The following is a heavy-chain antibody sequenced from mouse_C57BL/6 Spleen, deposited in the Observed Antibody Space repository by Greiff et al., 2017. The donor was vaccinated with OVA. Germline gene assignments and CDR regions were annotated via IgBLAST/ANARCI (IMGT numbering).Heavy chain of an antibody. V-gene: IGHV6-3*01. D-gene: IGHD2-2*01. CDR3: TERGRYGYDDAMDY. Sequence: EVKLEESGGGLVQPGGSMKLSCVASGFTFSNYWMNWVRQSPEKGLEWVAQIRLKSDNYATHYAESVKGRFTISRDDSKSSVYLQMNNLRAEDTGIYYCTERGRYGYDDAMDYWGQGTSVTVSS. J-gene: IGHJ4*01. CDR1: GFTFSNYW. CDR2: IRLKSDNYAT.